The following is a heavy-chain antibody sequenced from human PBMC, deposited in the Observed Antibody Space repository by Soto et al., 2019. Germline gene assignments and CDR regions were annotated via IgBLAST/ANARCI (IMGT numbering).Heavy chain of an antibody. CDR2: IDHSGST. D-gene: IGHD3-3*01. J-gene: IGHJ4*02. CDR1: GGSFSGYY. Sequence: QVQLQQWGAGLLKPSETLSLTCAVYGGSFSGYYWSWIRQPPGKGLEWIGEIDHSGSTNYNPSLKSRVTISVDTSKSQFSLELSSVTAADTAVYYCAGFTGSFGVVTYDYWGQGTLVTVSS. CDR3: AGFTGSFGVVTYDY. V-gene: IGHV4-34*01.